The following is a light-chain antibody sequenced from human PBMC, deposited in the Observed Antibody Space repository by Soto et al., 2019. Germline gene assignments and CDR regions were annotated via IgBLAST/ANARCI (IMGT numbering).Light chain of an antibody. CDR3: QVWDDGTVL. CDR1: NIESKI. Sequence: SYELTQPLSVSVALGQTARIICGGNNIESKIVHWYQQKPGQAPVVVIYRDTNRPSGIPARFSGSNSGNTATLTISRAQAGDDAHYYCQVWDDGTVLFGGGTKLTVL. J-gene: IGLJ2*01. V-gene: IGLV3-9*01. CDR2: RDT.